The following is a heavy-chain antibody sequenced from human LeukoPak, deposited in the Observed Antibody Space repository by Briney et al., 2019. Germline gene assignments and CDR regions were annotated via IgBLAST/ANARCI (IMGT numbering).Heavy chain of an antibody. CDR1: GFTFSNFP. CDR2: IGSNGGTT. Sequence: GGSLRLSCAASGFTFSNFPMGWVRQAPGKGLEFVSVIGSNGGTTFYANPVKGRFTISRDNSKNMVYLQMGSLRPEDLGVYYCARDGLRYWGQGALVTVSS. J-gene: IGHJ4*02. V-gene: IGHV3-64*01. D-gene: IGHD3/OR15-3a*01. CDR3: ARDGLRY.